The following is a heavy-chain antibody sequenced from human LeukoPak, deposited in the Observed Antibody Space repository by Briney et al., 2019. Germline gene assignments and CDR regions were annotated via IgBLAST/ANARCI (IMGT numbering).Heavy chain of an antibody. Sequence: ASVKVSCKASGYTFTSYHMHWVRQAPGQGLEWMGIINPSGGSTSYAQKFQGRVTMTRDTSTSTVYMELSSLRSEDTAVYYCARAVSGYDFWSWNAFDIWGQGTMVTVSS. D-gene: IGHD3-3*01. J-gene: IGHJ3*02. CDR2: INPSGGST. CDR1: GYTFTSYH. CDR3: ARAVSGYDFWSWNAFDI. V-gene: IGHV1-46*01.